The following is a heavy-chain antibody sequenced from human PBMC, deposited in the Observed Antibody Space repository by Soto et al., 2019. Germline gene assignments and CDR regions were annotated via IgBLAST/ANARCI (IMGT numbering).Heavy chain of an antibody. Sequence: GGSLRLSCAASGFTFSSYGMHWVRQAPGKGLEWVAVISYDGSNKYYADSVKGRFTISRDNSKNTLYLQMNSLRAEDTAVYYCAKETWSGWYYYYYGMDVWGQGTTVTVSS. CDR2: ISYDGSNK. J-gene: IGHJ6*02. CDR1: GFTFSSYG. D-gene: IGHD3-3*01. CDR3: AKETWSGWYYYYYGMDV. V-gene: IGHV3-30*18.